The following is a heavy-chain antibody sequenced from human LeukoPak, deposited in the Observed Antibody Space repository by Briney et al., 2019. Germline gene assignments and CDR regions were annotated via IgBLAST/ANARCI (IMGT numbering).Heavy chain of an antibody. CDR3: ARDNSIFGVGFDY. D-gene: IGHD3-3*01. J-gene: IGHJ4*02. CDR1: VGSNSSGSYY. Sequence: SQPLSLTCTVSVGSNSSGSYYGSWIRQPAGKGLEWIGRIYSRGSTTYTPSLNSRVTISVDTSKNQFSLKLSSVTAADTAVYYCARDNSIFGVGFDYWGQGTLVTVSS. CDR2: IYSRGST. V-gene: IGHV4-61*02.